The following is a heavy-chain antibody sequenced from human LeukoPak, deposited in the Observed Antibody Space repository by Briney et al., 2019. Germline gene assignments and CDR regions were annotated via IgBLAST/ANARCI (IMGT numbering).Heavy chain of an antibody. V-gene: IGHV4-34*01. J-gene: IGHJ3*02. CDR3: ATVLPYSYGSSNAFDI. Sequence: SETLSLTCAVYGGSFSGYYWSWIRLPPGKGLEWIGEINHSGSTNYNPSLKSRVTISVDTSKNQFSLKLSSVTAADTAVYYCATVLPYSYGSSNAFDIWGQGTMVTVSS. CDR2: INHSGST. CDR1: GGSFSGYY. D-gene: IGHD5-18*01.